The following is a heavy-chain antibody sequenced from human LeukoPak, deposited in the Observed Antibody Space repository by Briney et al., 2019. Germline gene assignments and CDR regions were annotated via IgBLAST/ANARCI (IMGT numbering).Heavy chain of an antibody. V-gene: IGHV3-48*03. CDR2: ISSSVSSI. CDR3: ARVYYYDSSGYSNWFDP. Sequence: GGSLRLSCAASGFTFSNYEMNWVRQAPGKGLEWISYISSSVSSIYYADSVKGRFTISRDNAKSSLYLQMNSLRAEDTAVYYCARVYYYDSSGYSNWFDPWGQGTLVTVSS. D-gene: IGHD3-22*01. J-gene: IGHJ5*02. CDR1: GFTFSNYE.